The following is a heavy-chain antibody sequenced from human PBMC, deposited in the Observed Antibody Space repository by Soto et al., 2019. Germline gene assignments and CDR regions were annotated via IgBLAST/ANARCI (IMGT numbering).Heavy chain of an antibody. CDR3: ARESLYSSSSFDY. J-gene: IGHJ4*02. V-gene: IGHV4-31*03. D-gene: IGHD6-6*01. Sequence: SETLSLTCTVSGGSISSGGHYWTWIRQHPGKGLEWIGYIYYSGSTYYNPSLKSRVTISVDTSKNQFSLKLTSVTAADTAVYYCARESLYSSSSFDYWGQGTLVTVSS. CDR2: IYYSGST. CDR1: GGSISSGGHY.